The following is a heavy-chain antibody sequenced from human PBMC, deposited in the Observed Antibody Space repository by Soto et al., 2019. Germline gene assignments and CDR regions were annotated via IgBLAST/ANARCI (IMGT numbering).Heavy chain of an antibody. CDR2: INHSGST. V-gene: IGHV4-34*01. CDR1: GGSFSGYY. J-gene: IGHJ4*02. D-gene: IGHD5-12*01. CDR3: ARGQRWLQLRGFDY. Sequence: SETLSLTCAVYGGSFSGYYWSWFRQPPGKGLEWIGEINHSGSTNYNPSLKSRVTISVDTSKNQFSLKLSSVTAADTAVYYCARGQRWLQLRGFDYWGQGTLVTVSS.